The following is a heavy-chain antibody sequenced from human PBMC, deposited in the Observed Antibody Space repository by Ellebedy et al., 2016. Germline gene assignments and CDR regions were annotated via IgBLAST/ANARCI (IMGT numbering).Heavy chain of an antibody. V-gene: IGHV3-21*01. J-gene: IGHJ4*02. CDR2: ISSSSSYI. CDR1: GFTFSNAW. Sequence: GESLKISXAASGFTFSNAWMSWVRQAPGKGLEWVSSISSSSSYIYYADSVKGRFTISRDNAKNSLYLQMNSLRAEDTAVYYCARGQQPIPYYFDYWGQGTLVTVSS. D-gene: IGHD6-13*01. CDR3: ARGQQPIPYYFDY.